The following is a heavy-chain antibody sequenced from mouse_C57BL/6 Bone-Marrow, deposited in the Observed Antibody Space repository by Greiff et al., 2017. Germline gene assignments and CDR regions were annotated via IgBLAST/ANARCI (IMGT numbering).Heavy chain of an antibody. CDR3: ARYYYGSSWYFDV. V-gene: IGHV1-85*01. CDR1: GYTFTSYD. J-gene: IGHJ1*03. Sequence: QVQLQQSGPELVKPGASVKLSCKASGYTFTSYDINWVKQRPGQGLEWIGWIYPRAGSTKYNEKFKGKATLTVDTSSSTAYMELHSLTSEDSAVYFCARYYYGSSWYFDVWGTGTTVTVSS. CDR2: IYPRAGST. D-gene: IGHD1-1*01.